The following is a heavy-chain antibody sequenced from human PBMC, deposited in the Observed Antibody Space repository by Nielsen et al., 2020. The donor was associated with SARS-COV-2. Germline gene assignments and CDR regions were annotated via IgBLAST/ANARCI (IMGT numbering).Heavy chain of an antibody. D-gene: IGHD5-12*01. V-gene: IGHV4-59*01. CDR3: ARVGGYSGYDFYYYYYGMDV. J-gene: IGHJ6*02. Sequence: SETLSLTCAVYGGSFSSYYWSWIRQPPGKGLEWIGYIYYSGSTNYNPSLKSRVTISVDTSKNQFSLKLSSVTAADTAVYYCARVGGYSGYDFYYYYYGMDVWGQGTTVTVSS. CDR1: GGSFSSYY. CDR2: IYYSGST.